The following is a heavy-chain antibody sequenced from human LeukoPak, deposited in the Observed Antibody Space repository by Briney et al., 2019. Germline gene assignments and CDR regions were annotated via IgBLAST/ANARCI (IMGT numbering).Heavy chain of an antibody. CDR2: IYNSGST. CDR1: GVSISSYH. D-gene: IGHD3-10*01. Sequence: SETLSLTCSVSGVSISSYHWTWIRQPPGEGLEWIGHIYNSGSTNYNPSLRGRVTISLDTSKNQVSLKLSSVTAADTAVYYCARAGVRGVIPDYWGQGTLVTVSS. V-gene: IGHV4-59*01. J-gene: IGHJ4*02. CDR3: ARAGVRGVIPDY.